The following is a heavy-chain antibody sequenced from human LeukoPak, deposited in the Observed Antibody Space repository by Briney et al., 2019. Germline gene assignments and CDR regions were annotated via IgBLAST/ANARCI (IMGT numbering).Heavy chain of an antibody. Sequence: GGSLRLSCAASGFSFGSYAMSWVRQAPGMGLEWVSGMSAVGGNTYYAGSVKGRFTISRDNSKNTLYLQMNSLRAEDTAVYYCAKDDDTAMVTATGYYGMDVWGQGTTVTVSS. D-gene: IGHD5-18*01. CDR1: GFSFGSYA. V-gene: IGHV3-23*01. CDR3: AKDDDTAMVTATGYYGMDV. J-gene: IGHJ6*02. CDR2: MSAVGGNT.